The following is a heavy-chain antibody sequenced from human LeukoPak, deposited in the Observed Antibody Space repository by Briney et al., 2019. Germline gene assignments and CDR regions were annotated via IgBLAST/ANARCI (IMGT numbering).Heavy chain of an antibody. J-gene: IGHJ4*02. CDR2: ISSSSSTI. V-gene: IGHV3-48*01. CDR1: GFTFSSYG. Sequence: GGSLRLSCAASGFTFSSYGMSWVRQAPGKGLEWVSYISSSSSTIYYADSVKGRFTISRDNAKNSLYLQMNSLRAEDTAVYYCAREAITMDYWGQGTLVTVSS. CDR3: AREAITMDY. D-gene: IGHD3-3*01.